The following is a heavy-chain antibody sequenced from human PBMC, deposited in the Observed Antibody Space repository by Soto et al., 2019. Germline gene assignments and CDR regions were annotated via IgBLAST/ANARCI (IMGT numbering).Heavy chain of an antibody. D-gene: IGHD6-19*01. CDR3: TRYSSDWGWFDP. J-gene: IGHJ5*02. V-gene: IGHV3-7*03. CDR2: IKQDGSEK. Sequence: EVQLVESGGGLVQPGGSLRLSCAASGFTFSRFWMTWVRQAPGKGLEWVANIKQDGSEKHYVDSVKGRFTISRDNAKNSLYLQMNSLRAEDTAVYYCTRYSSDWGWFDPWGQGTLVTVSS. CDR1: GFTFSRFW.